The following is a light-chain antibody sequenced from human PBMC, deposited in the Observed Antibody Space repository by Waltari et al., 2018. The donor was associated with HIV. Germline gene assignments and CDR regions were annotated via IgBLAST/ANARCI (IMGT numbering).Light chain of an antibody. CDR2: NES. Sequence: SYVLTQPPSVSVAPGKTARITCGGNNIGSKSVHWYQQKPGQAPVLVIYNESDRPSGIPERFSGSNSGNTATLTISRAEAGDEADYYCQVWDSSSDHPGVFGTGTKVTVL. CDR3: QVWDSSSDHPGV. CDR1: NIGSKS. J-gene: IGLJ1*01. V-gene: IGLV3-21*04.